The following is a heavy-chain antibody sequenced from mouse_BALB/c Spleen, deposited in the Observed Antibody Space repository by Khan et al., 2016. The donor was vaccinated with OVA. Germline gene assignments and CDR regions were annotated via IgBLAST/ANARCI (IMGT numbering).Heavy chain of an antibody. Sequence: QIQLVQSGPGLVQPSQSLSVTCTVSGFSLTTYGIHWVRQSPGKGLEWLGVIWSGGTTDYNAAFISRLNITKDNSKSQVFFKMNSLQPDDTAIYYCARNSYMYDFTYWGQGTLVTVSA. D-gene: IGHD2-14*01. CDR1: GFSLTTYG. CDR2: IWSGGTT. V-gene: IGHV2-4-1*01. J-gene: IGHJ3*01. CDR3: ARNSYMYDFTY.